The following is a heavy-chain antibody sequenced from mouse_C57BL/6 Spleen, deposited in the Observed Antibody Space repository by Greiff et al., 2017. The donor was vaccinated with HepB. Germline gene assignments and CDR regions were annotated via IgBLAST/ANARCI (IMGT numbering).Heavy chain of an antibody. J-gene: IGHJ2*01. CDR1: GFTFSDYG. Sequence: EVKLVESGGGLVKPGGSLKLSCAASGFTFSDYGMHWVRQAPEKGLEWVAYISSGSSTIYYADTVKGRFTISRDNAKNTLFLQMTSLRSEDTAMYYCARDGYYYGSTHFDYWGQGTTLTVSS. CDR3: ARDGYYYGSTHFDY. CDR2: ISSGSSTI. V-gene: IGHV5-17*01. D-gene: IGHD1-1*01.